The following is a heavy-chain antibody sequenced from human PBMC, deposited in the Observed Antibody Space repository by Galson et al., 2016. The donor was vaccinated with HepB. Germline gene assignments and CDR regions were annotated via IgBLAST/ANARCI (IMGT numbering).Heavy chain of an antibody. Sequence: SLRLSCAASGFTFSSYALNWVRQAPGKGLEWVSSISDNGDTIYYADSVRGRFTIPRDNSKNTLYLQMSSLRAEDTAVYFCAKVSDYYDFLTGYYREVCFDYWGQGTLVTVSS. CDR2: ISDNGDTI. J-gene: IGHJ4*02. V-gene: IGHV3-23*01. D-gene: IGHD3-9*01. CDR3: AKVSDYYDFLTGYYREVCFDY. CDR1: GFTFSSYA.